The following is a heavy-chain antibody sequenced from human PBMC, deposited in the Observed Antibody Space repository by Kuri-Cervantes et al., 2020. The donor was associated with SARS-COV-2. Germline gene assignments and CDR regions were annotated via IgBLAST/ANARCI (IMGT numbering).Heavy chain of an antibody. V-gene: IGHV3-48*02. CDR1: GFTFSRYS. D-gene: IGHD3-10*01. Sequence: GGSLRLSCVASGFTFSRYSMNWVRQAPGKGLEFVSYLSGDSITTYFADSLKGRVTVSRDNAKNSLYLQMNSLRDDDTAVYYCARGSVPGGYDVYSCGQGTLVTVSS. CDR3: ARGSVPGGYDVYS. J-gene: IGHJ4*02. CDR2: LSGDSITT.